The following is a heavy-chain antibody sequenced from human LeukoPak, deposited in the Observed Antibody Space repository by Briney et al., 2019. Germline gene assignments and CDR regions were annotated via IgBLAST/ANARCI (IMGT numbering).Heavy chain of an antibody. CDR2: INTDGSST. J-gene: IGHJ4*02. CDR3: AREYGSGTYYGHYFDY. Sequence: GGSLRLSCAASGVTFSSYWVHWVRQAPGKGLVWVSRINTDGSSTNYADSVKGRFTISRDNAKNTLYLQMNSLRAEDTAVYYCAREYGSGTYYGHYFDYWGQGTLVTVSS. CDR1: GVTFSSYW. V-gene: IGHV3-74*01. D-gene: IGHD3-10*01.